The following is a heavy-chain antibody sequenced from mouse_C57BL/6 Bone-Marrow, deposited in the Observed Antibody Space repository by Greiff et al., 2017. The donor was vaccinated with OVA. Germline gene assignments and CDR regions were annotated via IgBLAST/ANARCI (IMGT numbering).Heavy chain of an antibody. D-gene: IGHD2-4*01. V-gene: IGHV7-1*01. J-gene: IGHJ1*03. CDR1: GFTFSDFY. CDR2: SRNKANDYTT. Sequence: EVQLVESGGGLVQSGRSLRLSCATSGFTFSDFYMEWVRQAPGKGLEWIAASRNKANDYTTEYSASVKGRFIVSRDTSQSILYLQMNALRAEDTAIYYCARDYDCDWYFDVWGTGTTVTVSS. CDR3: ARDYDCDWYFDV.